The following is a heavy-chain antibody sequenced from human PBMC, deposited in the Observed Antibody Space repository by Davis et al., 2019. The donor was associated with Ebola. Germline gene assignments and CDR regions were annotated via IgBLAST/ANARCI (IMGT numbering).Heavy chain of an antibody. D-gene: IGHD2-2*01. Sequence: PGGSLRLSCAASGFTFSSYSMNWVRQAPGKGLEWVSGISGSGVNTYYADSVKGRFTISRDNSKNTLYLQMNSLRAEDSAVYYCVKGGGCSSLSCQRPEIFAYWGQGALVTVSS. J-gene: IGHJ4*02. CDR2: ISGSGVNT. V-gene: IGHV3-23*01. CDR1: GFTFSSYS. CDR3: VKGGGCSSLSCQRPEIFAY.